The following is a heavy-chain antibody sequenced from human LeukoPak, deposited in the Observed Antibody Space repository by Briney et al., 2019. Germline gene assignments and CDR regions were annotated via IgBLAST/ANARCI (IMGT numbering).Heavy chain of an antibody. CDR3: TRDKTSRGDYATFDY. J-gene: IGHJ4*02. CDR1: GFTFGDYA. CDR2: IRSKAYGGTT. V-gene: IGHV3-49*03. D-gene: IGHD4-17*01. Sequence: GGSLRLSCTASGFTFGDYAMSWFRQAPGKGLEWVGFIRSKAYGGTTEYAASVKGRFTISRDDSKSIAYLQMNSLKTEDTAVYYCTRDKTSRGDYATFDYWGQGTLVTVSS.